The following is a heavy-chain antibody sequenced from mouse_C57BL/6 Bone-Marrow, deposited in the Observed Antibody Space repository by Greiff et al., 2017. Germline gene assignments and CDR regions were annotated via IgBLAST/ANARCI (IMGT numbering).Heavy chain of an antibody. CDR1: GYTFTSYW. D-gene: IGHD1-1*01. CDR2: IHPNSGST. Sequence: QVQLQQPGAELVKPGASVKLSCKASGYTFTSYWMHWVKQRPGQGLEWIGMIHPNSGSTNYNEKFKSKATLTVAKSSSTAYMQLSSLTSEDSAVYYCARDYYGIYYYAMDYWGQGTSVTVSS. CDR3: ARDYYGIYYYAMDY. J-gene: IGHJ4*01. V-gene: IGHV1-64*01.